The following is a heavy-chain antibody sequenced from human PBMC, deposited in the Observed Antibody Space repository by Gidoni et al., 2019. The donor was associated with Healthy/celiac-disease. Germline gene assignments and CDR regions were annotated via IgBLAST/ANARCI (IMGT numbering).Heavy chain of an antibody. D-gene: IGHD3-9*01. J-gene: IGHJ6*02. CDR2: ISYDGSNK. CDR3: ARDYSNILTGAPSYYYGMDV. CDR1: GFPFSSYA. Sequence: QVQLVESGGGVVQPGRSLRLSCAASGFPFSSYAIHWVRQAPGKGLEWVAVISYDGSNKYYADSVKGRFTISRDNSKNTLYLQMNSLRAEDTAVYYCARDYSNILTGAPSYYYGMDVWGQGTTVTVSS. V-gene: IGHV3-30-3*01.